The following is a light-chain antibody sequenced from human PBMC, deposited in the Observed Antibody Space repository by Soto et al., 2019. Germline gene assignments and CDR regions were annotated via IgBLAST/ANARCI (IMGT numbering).Light chain of an antibody. CDR2: DAS. CDR1: QDIRHY. CDR3: QQYDNLPLT. J-gene: IGKJ4*01. V-gene: IGKV1-33*01. Sequence: IQMTQSPPSLSASVGDRVTITCQASQDIRHYLNWYQHKPGEAPKLLIYDASNLETGVPSRFSGSGSGTHFTLTITTLQPEDISTYYCQQYDNLPLTFGGGTKVE.